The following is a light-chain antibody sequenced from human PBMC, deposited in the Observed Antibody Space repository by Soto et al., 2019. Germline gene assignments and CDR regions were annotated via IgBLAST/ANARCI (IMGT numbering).Light chain of an antibody. CDR1: QSVSSY. J-gene: IGKJ1*01. V-gene: IGKV3-11*01. CDR2: DAS. Sequence: EIVLTQSPATLSLSPGERATLSCRASQSVSSYLAWYQQKPGQAPRLLIYDASNRATGIPARFSGSGSGTDFPLTISSLESEDFAVYYCQQRSNWPRWTFGQGTKVEIK. CDR3: QQRSNWPRWT.